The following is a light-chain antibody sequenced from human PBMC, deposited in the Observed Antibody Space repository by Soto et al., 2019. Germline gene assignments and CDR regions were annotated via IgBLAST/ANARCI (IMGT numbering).Light chain of an antibody. V-gene: IGKV3-20*01. CDR1: QSVSSSY. CDR3: QQYGSSPRT. J-gene: IGKJ1*01. Sequence: EIVLTPSPGSLSLSPVERATLSFRASQSVSSSYLAWYQQKPGQAPRLLIYGASSRATGIPDRFSGSGSGTDFTLTISRLEPEDFAVYYCQQYGSSPRTFGQGTKVDNK. CDR2: GAS.